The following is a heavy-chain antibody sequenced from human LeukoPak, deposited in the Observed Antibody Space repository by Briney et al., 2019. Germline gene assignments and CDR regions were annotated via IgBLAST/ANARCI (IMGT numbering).Heavy chain of an antibody. J-gene: IGHJ6*02. CDR3: ARAYDKTPRYYYGMDV. V-gene: IGHV1-8*01. D-gene: IGHD3-3*01. CDR1: GYTFTSYD. CDR2: MNPNSGNT. Sequence: GASVKVSCKASGYTFTSYDINWVRQATGQGLEWMGWMNPNSGNTGYAQKFQGRVTMTRNTSISTAYMEPSSLRSEDTAVYYCARAYDKTPRYYYGMDVWGQGTTVTVSS.